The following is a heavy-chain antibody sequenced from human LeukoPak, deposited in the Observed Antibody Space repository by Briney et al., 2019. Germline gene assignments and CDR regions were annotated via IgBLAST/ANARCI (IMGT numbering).Heavy chain of an antibody. J-gene: IGHJ4*02. CDR2: IIPILGIA. CDR1: GGTFSSYA. D-gene: IGHD6-19*01. CDR3: ASPSGDQWLVPLDY. Sequence: GSSVKVSCKASGGTFSSYAISWVRQAPGQGLEWMGRIIPILGIANYAQKFQGRVTITADKSTSTAYMELSSLRSEDTAVYYCASPSGDQWLVPLDYWGQGTLVTVSS. V-gene: IGHV1-69*04.